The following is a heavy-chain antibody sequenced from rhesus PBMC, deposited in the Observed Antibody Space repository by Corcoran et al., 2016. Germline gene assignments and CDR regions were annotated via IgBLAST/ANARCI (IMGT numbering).Heavy chain of an antibody. D-gene: IGHD1-44*01. CDR3: ARHGEPMFDY. J-gene: IGHJ4*01. CDR2: INGNSGTT. V-gene: IGHV4-80*01. CDR1: GGSISRNW. Sequence: QVQLQESGPGLVKPSETLSLTGTVSGGSISRNWWSWIRQPPGKGLEWIGEINGNSGTTNYNPSVKSRLTISRDTSKNQFSLKVNSVTAADTAVYYCARHGEPMFDYWGQGVLVTVSS.